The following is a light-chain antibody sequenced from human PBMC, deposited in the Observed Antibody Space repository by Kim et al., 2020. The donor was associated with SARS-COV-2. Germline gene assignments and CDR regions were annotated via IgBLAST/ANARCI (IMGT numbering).Light chain of an antibody. Sequence: DIQMTQSPSSLSASVGDRVTITCRASQIMSTYLNWYQLKPGKAPKLLIYAASSLQSGVPSRFSGSGSGTDFTLTISSLQPEDFGTYYCQQSYSSPYTFGQGTKLEI. V-gene: IGKV1-39*01. CDR1: QIMSTY. CDR3: QQSYSSPYT. J-gene: IGKJ2*01. CDR2: AAS.